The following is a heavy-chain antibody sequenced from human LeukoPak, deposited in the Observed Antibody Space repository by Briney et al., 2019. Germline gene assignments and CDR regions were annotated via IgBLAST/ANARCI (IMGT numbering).Heavy chain of an antibody. D-gene: IGHD3-10*02. CDR1: GFTFSSYG. J-gene: IGHJ4*02. V-gene: IGHV3-23*01. Sequence: PGGSLRLSCAASGFTFSSYGMSWVRQAPGKGLHWVSGISGSGDRSNYLDSVRGRSTISRDNSKNTLYMQMNSLRVDDTAIYYCANQCSKVGSTPDYWGQGTLVTVSS. CDR2: ISGSGDRS. CDR3: ANQCSKVGSTPDY.